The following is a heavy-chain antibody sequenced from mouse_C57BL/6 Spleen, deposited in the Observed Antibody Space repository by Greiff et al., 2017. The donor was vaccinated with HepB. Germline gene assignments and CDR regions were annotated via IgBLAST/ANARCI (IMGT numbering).Heavy chain of an antibody. D-gene: IGHD1-1*01. V-gene: IGHV1-18*01. CDR1: GYTFTDYN. CDR2: INPNNGGT. CDR3: ARWGYGSSYGWFAY. Sequence: EVQLQQSGPELVKPGASVKIPCKASGYTFTDYNMDWVKQSHGKSLEWIGDINPNNGGTIYNQKFKGKATLTVDKSSSTAYMELRSLTAEDTAVYYCARWGYGSSYGWFAYWGQGTLVTVSA. J-gene: IGHJ3*01.